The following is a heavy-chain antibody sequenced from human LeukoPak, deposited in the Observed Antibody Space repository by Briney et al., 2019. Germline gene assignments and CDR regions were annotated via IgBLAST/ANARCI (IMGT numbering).Heavy chain of an antibody. J-gene: IGHJ4*02. CDR3: AKDRRGITGTTGNFDY. CDR2: ISGSGGST. V-gene: IGHV3-23*01. CDR1: GFTFSSYA. Sequence: GGSLRLSCAASGFTFSSYAMSWVRQAPGKGLEWVSAISGSGGSTYYADSVKGRFTISRDNSKNTLYLQMNSLRAEDTAVYYRAKDRRGITGTTGNFDYWGQGTLVTVSS. D-gene: IGHD1-20*01.